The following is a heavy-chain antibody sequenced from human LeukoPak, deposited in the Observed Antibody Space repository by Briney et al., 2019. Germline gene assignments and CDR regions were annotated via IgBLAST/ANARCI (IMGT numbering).Heavy chain of an antibody. V-gene: IGHV3-30-3*01. CDR3: AVVAGRFPPDY. CDR1: GFTFSTYA. J-gene: IGHJ4*02. Sequence: GGSLRLSCAASGFTFSTYAMHWVRQAPGKGLEWVTFTSFDESNKFYADSVEGRFTISRDNSKNTLFLQMHNLRVDDTAMYFCAVVAGRFPPDYWGQGTLVTVSS. D-gene: IGHD6-19*01. CDR2: TSFDESNK.